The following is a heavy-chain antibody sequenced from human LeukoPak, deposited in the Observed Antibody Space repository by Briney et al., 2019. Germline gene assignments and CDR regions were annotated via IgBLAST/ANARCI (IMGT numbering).Heavy chain of an antibody. Sequence: PSETLSLTCTVSGGSTSSYYWSWIRQPPGKGLEGIGYIYYSGSTNYNPSLKSRVTISVDTSKNQFSLKLSSVTAADTAVYYCARSYHFWSGSYFDYWGQGTLVTVSS. CDR2: IYYSGST. CDR1: GGSTSSYY. J-gene: IGHJ4*02. CDR3: ARSYHFWSGSYFDY. V-gene: IGHV4-59*01. D-gene: IGHD3-3*01.